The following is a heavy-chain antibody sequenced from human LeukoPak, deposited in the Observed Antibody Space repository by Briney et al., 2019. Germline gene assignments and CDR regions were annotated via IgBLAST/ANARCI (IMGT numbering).Heavy chain of an antibody. D-gene: IGHD3-3*01. J-gene: IGHJ4*02. CDR3: ARVAPSTTFGVVTHRIFDY. CDR2: IYYSGNP. CDR1: GGSISTSNYY. Sequence: SETLPLTCTVSGGSISTSNYYWGWIRQPPGKGLDWIGSIYYSGNPYYSPSLKSRVTISVDTSKDQFSLKLSSVTAADTAVYYCARVAPSTTFGVVTHRIFDYWGQGTLVTVSS. V-gene: IGHV4-39*07.